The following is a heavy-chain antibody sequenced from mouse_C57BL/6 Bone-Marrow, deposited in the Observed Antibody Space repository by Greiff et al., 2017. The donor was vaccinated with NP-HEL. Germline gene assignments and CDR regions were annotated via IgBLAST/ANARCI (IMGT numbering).Heavy chain of an antibody. Sequence: QVQLKESGPGLVQPSQSLSITCTVSGFSLTSYGVHWVRQSPGKGLEWLGVIWSGGSTDHNAAFISRLSISKDNSKSQVFFKMNSLQADDTAIYYCARNWGFDDYDVAWFAYWGQGTLVTVSA. CDR1: GFSLTSYG. CDR3: ARNWGFDDYDVAWFAY. J-gene: IGHJ3*01. V-gene: IGHV2-2*01. CDR2: IWSGGST. D-gene: IGHD2-4*01.